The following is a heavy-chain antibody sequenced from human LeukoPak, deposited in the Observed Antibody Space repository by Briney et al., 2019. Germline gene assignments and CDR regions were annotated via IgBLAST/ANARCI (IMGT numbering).Heavy chain of an antibody. CDR3: AREYSASEH. CDR2: IDPSTGNT. V-gene: IGHV1-2*02. CDR1: GYRFIDDY. D-gene: IGHD4-11*01. J-gene: IGHJ1*01. Sequence: ASVKVSCKASGYRFIDDYMHWVRQAPGQGLEWMAWIDPSTGNTHYAQKFQGRITVTRDTSISTTYMELSWLTSDDTALYYCAREYSASEHWGQGTLVTVSS.